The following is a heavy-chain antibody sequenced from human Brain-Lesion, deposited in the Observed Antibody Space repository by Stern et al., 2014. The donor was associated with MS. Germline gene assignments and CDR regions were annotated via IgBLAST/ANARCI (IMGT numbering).Heavy chain of an antibody. J-gene: IGHJ6*02. CDR3: ARDQRGITIFGVVTDYYYLGMDV. Sequence: QVQLVQSGAEVKKPGASGKVSCKTSGYIFTGYYIHWVRQAPGQGLEWMAWINPNTGGTKYAQKFQGRVTMGRDTSISTAYVELSSLTSDDTAVYYCARDQRGITIFGVVTDYYYLGMDVWGQGTTVTVSS. CDR2: INPNTGGT. V-gene: IGHV1-2*02. D-gene: IGHD3-3*01. CDR1: GYIFTGYY.